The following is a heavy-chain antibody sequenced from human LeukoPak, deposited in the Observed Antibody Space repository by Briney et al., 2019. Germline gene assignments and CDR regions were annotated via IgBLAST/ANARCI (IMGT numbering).Heavy chain of an antibody. D-gene: IGHD5-24*01. CDR3: ARIMATINDAFDI. Sequence: SVKVSCKASGRTFSSYAISWVRQAPGQGLEWMGRIIPILGIANYAQKFQGRVTITADKSTSTAYMELSSLRSEDTAVYYCARIMATINDAFDIWGQGTMVTVSS. CDR2: IIPILGIA. V-gene: IGHV1-69*04. CDR1: GRTFSSYA. J-gene: IGHJ3*02.